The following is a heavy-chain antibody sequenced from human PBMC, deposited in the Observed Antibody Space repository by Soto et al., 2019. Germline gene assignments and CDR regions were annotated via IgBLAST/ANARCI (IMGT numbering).Heavy chain of an antibody. D-gene: IGHD3-16*01. CDR3: AMVDVYVTPSPQDV. J-gene: IGHJ6*02. Sequence: QVQLVQSGAEVKNPGASVKVSCKASGYTFTRYGIGWARQAPGQGLEWMGWINTYNGNTNYAQNVQGRVTLTTDTSKSTAYMERRSVRSNGTAIYYCAMVDVYVTPSPQDVWGQGTTVIVSS. CDR1: GYTFTRYG. V-gene: IGHV1-18*01. CDR2: INTYNGNT.